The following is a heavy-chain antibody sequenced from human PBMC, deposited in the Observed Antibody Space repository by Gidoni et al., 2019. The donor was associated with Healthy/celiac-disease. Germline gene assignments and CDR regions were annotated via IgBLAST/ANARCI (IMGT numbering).Heavy chain of an antibody. D-gene: IGHD6-13*01. CDR1: GFTFAHYA. Sequence: EVQLVASGGGLVKPGRSLRLSCAAYGFTFAHYAMPWVRQDPGKGLEWVSGISWNSGSIGYAESVKGRFTISRDNAKNSLYLQMNSLRAEDTALYYCAKDMDDGEQKLVMAFDIWGQGTMVTVSS. CDR2: ISWNSGSI. J-gene: IGHJ3*02. V-gene: IGHV3-9*01. CDR3: AKDMDDGEQKLVMAFDI.